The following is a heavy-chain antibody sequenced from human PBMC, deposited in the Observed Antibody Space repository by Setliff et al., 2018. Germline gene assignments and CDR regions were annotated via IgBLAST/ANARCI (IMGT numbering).Heavy chain of an antibody. V-gene: IGHV1-3*01. D-gene: IGHD5-18*01. CDR2: INPGNGNT. CDR1: GYTFTDYA. CDR3: AREGVDTRSSTDYRYYMDV. Sequence: ASVKVSCKASGYTFTDYAMHWVRQAPGQRLEWMGWINPGNGNTKYSQKFHGRVTIITDESTSTAYMELSSLTSDDTAVYYCAREGVDTRSSTDYRYYMDVWGKGTTVTVSS. J-gene: IGHJ6*03.